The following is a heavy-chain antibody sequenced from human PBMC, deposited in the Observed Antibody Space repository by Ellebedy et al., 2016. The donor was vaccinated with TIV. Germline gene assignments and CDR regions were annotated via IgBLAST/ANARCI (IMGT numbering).Heavy chain of an antibody. J-gene: IGHJ3*01. CDR1: GYSFTSYW. V-gene: IGHV5-51*01. CDR3: ARFGIQPYLAA. CDR2: IYPGDSDT. Sequence: KVSCKGSGYSFTSYWIGWVRQMPGKGLEWMGIIYPGDSDTRYSPSFQGQVTVSADKSISTAYRQWSSLKASDTAMYYCARFGIQPYLAAWGQGTMVTVSS. D-gene: IGHD5-18*01.